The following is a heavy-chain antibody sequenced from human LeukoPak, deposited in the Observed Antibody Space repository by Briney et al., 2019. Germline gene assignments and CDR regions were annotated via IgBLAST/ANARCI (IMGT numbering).Heavy chain of an antibody. CDR1: GYSISSSHW. Sequence: SETLSLTCDVSGYSISSSHWWGWFRQPPGKGLEWIGYIYYSGSAYYNTSLNSRTTMSVDTSKNQFSLKVTSVTALDTAVYYCARNQAVAGNHGAMDIWGQGTMVTVSS. D-gene: IGHD6-19*01. CDR3: ARNQAVAGNHGAMDI. J-gene: IGHJ3*02. CDR2: IYYSGSA. V-gene: IGHV4-28*01.